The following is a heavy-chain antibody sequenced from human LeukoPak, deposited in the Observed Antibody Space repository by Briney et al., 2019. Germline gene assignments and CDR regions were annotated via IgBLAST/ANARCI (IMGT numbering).Heavy chain of an antibody. D-gene: IGHD2-2*01. J-gene: IGHJ3*02. CDR2: IYYSGST. CDR1: GGSISSYY. V-gene: IGHV4-59*01. Sequence: SETLSLTCTVSGGSISSYYWSWIRQPPGKGLEWIGYIYYSGSTNYNPSLKSRVTISVDTSKNQFSLKLSSVTAADTAVYYCARDRIVVVPAAKEHAFDIWGQGTMVTVSS. CDR3: ARDRIVVVPAAKEHAFDI.